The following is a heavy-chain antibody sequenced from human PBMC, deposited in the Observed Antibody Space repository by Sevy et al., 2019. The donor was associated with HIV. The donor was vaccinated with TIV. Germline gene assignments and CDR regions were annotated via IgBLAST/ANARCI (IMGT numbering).Heavy chain of an antibody. D-gene: IGHD3-16*02. CDR2: ISYDGNIK. Sequence: GGSLRLSCAASGFNFKTHGMHWVRQAPGKGLEWVAVISYDGNIKYYVDSVKGRFTVSRDNSNNTLFLQMNSLRVEDTAVYYCVRDQGSYHYIPGGYWGQGTLITVSS. CDR3: VRDQGSYHYIPGGY. CDR1: GFNFKTHG. V-gene: IGHV3-30*03. J-gene: IGHJ4*02.